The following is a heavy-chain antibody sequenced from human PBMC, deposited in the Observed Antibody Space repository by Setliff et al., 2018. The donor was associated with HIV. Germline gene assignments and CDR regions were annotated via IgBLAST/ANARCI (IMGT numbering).Heavy chain of an antibody. D-gene: IGHD4-17*01. CDR1: GGSISSSNYY. J-gene: IGHJ3*02. Sequence: SETLSLTCSVSGGSISSSNYYWGWIRQPPGKGLQWIGSISYSGRTYYNPSLKSRLTISADTSKNQFSLKLTSVTASDTAVYYCTRERTLMTTVTTGDAFDIWGQGTMVTVSS. CDR2: ISYSGRT. CDR3: TRERTLMTTVTTGDAFDI. V-gene: IGHV4-39*02.